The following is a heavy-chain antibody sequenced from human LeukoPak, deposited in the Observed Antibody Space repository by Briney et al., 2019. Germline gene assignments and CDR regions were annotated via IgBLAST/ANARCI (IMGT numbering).Heavy chain of an antibody. D-gene: IGHD1-14*01. Sequence: GGSLRLSCAASGFTMSEKCVRWVREAPGKGLGVVLIFYSGGTPSYPASVKGRFTLSRDNSRNTLYLQMNSLRAEDTAVYYCASRPEAPGGPFDYWGQGTLVTVSS. CDR3: ASRPEAPGGPFDY. CDR1: GFTMSEKC. J-gene: IGHJ4*02. V-gene: IGHV3-66*01. CDR2: FYSGGTP.